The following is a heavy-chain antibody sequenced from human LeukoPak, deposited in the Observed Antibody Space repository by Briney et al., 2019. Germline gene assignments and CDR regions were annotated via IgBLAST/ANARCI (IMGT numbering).Heavy chain of an antibody. Sequence: SVKVSCKASGGTFSSYAISWVRQAPGQGLEWMGGIIPIFGTANYAQKFQGRVTITADESTSTAYMELSSLRSDDTAVYYCARGWGDGYNYGPLDYWGQGTLVTVSS. J-gene: IGHJ4*02. D-gene: IGHD5-24*01. CDR2: IIPIFGTA. CDR3: ARGWGDGYNYGPLDY. CDR1: GGTFSSYA. V-gene: IGHV1-69*01.